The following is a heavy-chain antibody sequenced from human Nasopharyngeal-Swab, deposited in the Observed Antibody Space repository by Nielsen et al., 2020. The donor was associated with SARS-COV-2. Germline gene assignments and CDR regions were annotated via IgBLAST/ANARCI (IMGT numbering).Heavy chain of an antibody. CDR2: INPNSGGT. J-gene: IGHJ6*03. V-gene: IGHV1-2*06. D-gene: IGHD4-17*01. Sequence: WVRQAPGQGLEWMGRINPNSGGTNYAQKFQGRVTVTRKTSISAAYMELSRLRSEDTAVYYCARGRTTVTEYYYYYYFDVWGKGTTVTVSS. CDR3: ARGRTTVTEYYYYYYFDV.